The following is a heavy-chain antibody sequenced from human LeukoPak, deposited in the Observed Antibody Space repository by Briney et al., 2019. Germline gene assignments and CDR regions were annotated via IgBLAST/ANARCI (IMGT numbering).Heavy chain of an antibody. J-gene: IGHJ6*03. CDR2: ISWNSGSI. CDR1: GFTFDDYA. Sequence: GGSLRLSCAASGFTFDDYAMHWVRQAPGKGLEWVSGISWNSGSIGYADSVKGRFTISRDNAKNSLYLQMNSLRAEDTAVYYCARESSSWTYYYYYYYMDVWGKGTTVTISS. CDR3: ARESSSWTYYYYYYYMDV. V-gene: IGHV3-9*01. D-gene: IGHD6-13*01.